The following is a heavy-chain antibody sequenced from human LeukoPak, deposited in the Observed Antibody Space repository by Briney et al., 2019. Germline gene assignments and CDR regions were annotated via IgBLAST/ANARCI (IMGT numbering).Heavy chain of an antibody. CDR1: GGSMSDYY. J-gene: IGHJ4*02. Sequence: SETLSLTCTVSGGSMSDYYWSWIRQPPGKGLEWIGYIYYSGTTNDNPSLKSRVTMSLDTSKNQFSLKLSSVTAADTAVYYCARDRYYGSGSYDWGQGTLVTVSS. V-gene: IGHV4-59*01. CDR2: IYYSGTT. CDR3: ARDRYYGSGSYD. D-gene: IGHD3-10*01.